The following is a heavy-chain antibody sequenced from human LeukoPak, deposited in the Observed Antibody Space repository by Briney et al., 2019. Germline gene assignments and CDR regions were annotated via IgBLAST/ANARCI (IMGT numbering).Heavy chain of an antibody. J-gene: IGHJ4*02. V-gene: IGHV3-53*01. CDR2: IYSGGST. D-gene: IGHD3-22*01. CDR1: GFTVGSNR. Sequence: GGSLRLSCAASGFTVGSNRMSWVRQAPGKGLEWVSVIYSGGSTSYTDSVKGRFTISRDNSKNTLYLQMNSLRAEDTAVCYCGAFYDSGGYYDYWGQGTLVTVSS. CDR3: GAFYDSGGYYDY.